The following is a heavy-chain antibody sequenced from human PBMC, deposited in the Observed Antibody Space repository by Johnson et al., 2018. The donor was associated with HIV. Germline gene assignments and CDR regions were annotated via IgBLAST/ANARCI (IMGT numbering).Heavy chain of an antibody. Sequence: EVQLVESGGGLIQPGGSLRLSCAASGFTVSSNYMSWVRQAPGKGLEWVSVIYSGGSTYYADSVKGRFTISRDNSKNTLYLQMNSLRAEDTAVYYCARGLGLVLRLGAFDIWGQGTMVTVSS. D-gene: IGHD3-22*01. CDR1: GFTVSSNY. CDR2: IYSGGST. CDR3: ARGLGLVLRLGAFDI. J-gene: IGHJ3*02. V-gene: IGHV3-53*01.